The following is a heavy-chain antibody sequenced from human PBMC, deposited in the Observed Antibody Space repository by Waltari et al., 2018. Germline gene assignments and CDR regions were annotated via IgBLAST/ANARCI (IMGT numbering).Heavy chain of an antibody. V-gene: IGHV3-48*01. CDR2: IGIAGSRI. D-gene: IGHD6-19*01. Sequence: EVQLVESGGGLVQPGGSLRLSCAASGFTFSAYSMNWVRQAPGKGLEWVSHIGIAGSRIDYADSVRGRFTMSRDTPKNSLYLQLNSLRAEDTAVYYCATGGTQWNSFDYWGQGALVTVSS. CDR1: GFTFSAYS. J-gene: IGHJ4*02. CDR3: ATGGTQWNSFDY.